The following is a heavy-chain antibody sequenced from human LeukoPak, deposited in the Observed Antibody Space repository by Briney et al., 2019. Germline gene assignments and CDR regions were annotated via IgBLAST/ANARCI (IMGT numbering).Heavy chain of an antibody. Sequence: PSETLSLTCTVSGGSISSYYWSWIRQPPGKGLEWIGYIYYSGSTNYNPSLKSRVTISVDTSKNQFSLKLSSVTAADTAVYYCAGNTAPVPPANWGQGTLVTVSS. J-gene: IGHJ4*02. D-gene: IGHD2-2*01. CDR1: GGSISSYY. CDR3: AGNTAPVPPAN. CDR2: IYYSGST. V-gene: IGHV4-59*01.